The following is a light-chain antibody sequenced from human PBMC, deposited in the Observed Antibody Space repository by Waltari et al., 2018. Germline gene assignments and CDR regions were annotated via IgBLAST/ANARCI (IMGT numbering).Light chain of an antibody. J-gene: IGLJ3*02. V-gene: IGLV1-44*01. CDR3: AAWDDTLNGWV. Sequence: QSVLTQPPSASGAPGQRVPLSCSGSSSNIGPNPVSWYQHFPGTAPKLIIYNNDQRPSGVSDRLSGSKSATSASLAISGLRSEDEAQYYCAAWDDTLNGWVFGGGTNLNVL. CDR1: SSNIGPNP. CDR2: NND.